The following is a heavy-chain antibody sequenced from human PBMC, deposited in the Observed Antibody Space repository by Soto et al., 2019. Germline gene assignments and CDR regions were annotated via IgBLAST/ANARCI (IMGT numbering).Heavy chain of an antibody. CDR1: GGTFSSYA. CDR2: IIPIFGTA. J-gene: IGHJ4*02. Sequence: SVKVSCKASGGTFSSYAISWVRQAPGQGLEWTGGIIPIFGTANYAQKFQGRVTITADESTSTAYMELSSLRSEDTAVYYCAREASYGGNLDYWGQGTLVTVSS. D-gene: IGHD4-17*01. CDR3: AREASYGGNLDY. V-gene: IGHV1-69*13.